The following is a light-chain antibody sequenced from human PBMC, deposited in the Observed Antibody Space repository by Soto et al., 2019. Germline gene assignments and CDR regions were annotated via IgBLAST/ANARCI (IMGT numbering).Light chain of an antibody. J-gene: IGKJ4*01. V-gene: IGKV3-20*01. CDR3: QPCDGSPRLP. CDR2: GAS. CDR1: QSVSSSY. Sequence: EIVLTQSPGTLSLSPGERATLSCRASQSVSSSYLAWYQQKPGQAPMLLIYGASSRATSIPDRFSGSGSGTDFPLTISRLEPEYFAVYFCQPCDGSPRLPCGGGNKREIK.